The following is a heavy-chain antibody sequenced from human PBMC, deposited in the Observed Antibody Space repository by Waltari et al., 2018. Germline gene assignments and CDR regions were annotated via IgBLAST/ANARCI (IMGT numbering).Heavy chain of an antibody. Sequence: QVQLQESGPGLVKPSETLSLTCTVSGYSISSGYYWGWIRQPPGKGLEWIGSIYHSGSTYYNPSLKSRVTISVDTSKNQFSLKLSSVTAADTAVYYCARKSTVTFGYWGQGTLVTVSS. CDR1: GYSISSGYY. D-gene: IGHD4-17*01. CDR3: ARKSTVTFGY. V-gene: IGHV4-38-2*02. CDR2: IYHSGST. J-gene: IGHJ4*02.